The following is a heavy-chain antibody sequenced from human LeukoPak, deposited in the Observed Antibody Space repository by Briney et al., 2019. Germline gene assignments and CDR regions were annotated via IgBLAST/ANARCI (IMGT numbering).Heavy chain of an antibody. D-gene: IGHD6-19*01. CDR1: GGSISSSSYY. Sequence: SETLSLTCTVSGGSISSSSYYWGWIRQPPGKGLEWIGSIYYSGSTYYNPSLKSRVTISVDTSKNQFSLKLSSVTAADTAVYYCARRRSDGRPFDYWGQGTLVTVSS. J-gene: IGHJ4*02. CDR2: IYYSGST. CDR3: ARRRSDGRPFDY. V-gene: IGHV4-39*01.